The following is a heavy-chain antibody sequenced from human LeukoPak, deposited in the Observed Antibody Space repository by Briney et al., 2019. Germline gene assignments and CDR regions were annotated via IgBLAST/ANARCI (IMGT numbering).Heavy chain of an antibody. CDR1: GFTFSGYW. V-gene: IGHV3-7*01. D-gene: IGHD2-21*01. Sequence: PGGSLRLSCAASGFTFSGYWMSWVRQAPGKGLEWVANIKETGRELYYMDSVKGRFTISRDNTRNSLYLQMTSLRAEDTALYYCARNPAYDYSDYWGQGTLVTVSS. J-gene: IGHJ4*02. CDR3: ARNPAYDYSDY. CDR2: IKETGREL.